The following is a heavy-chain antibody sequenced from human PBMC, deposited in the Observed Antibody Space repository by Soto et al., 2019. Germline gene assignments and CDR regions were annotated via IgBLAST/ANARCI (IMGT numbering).Heavy chain of an antibody. CDR3: ARDRWGTYCSSTSCPLSYYYGMDV. CDR1: GDSVSSNSAA. Sequence: SQTLSLTCVISGDSVSSNSAAWNWIRQSPSRGLEWLGRTYYRSKWYNDYAVSVKSRITINPDTSKNQFSLQLNSVTPEDTAVYYCARDRWGTYCSSTSCPLSYYYGMDVWGQGTTVTVSS. J-gene: IGHJ6*02. D-gene: IGHD2-2*01. V-gene: IGHV6-1*01. CDR2: TYYRSKWYN.